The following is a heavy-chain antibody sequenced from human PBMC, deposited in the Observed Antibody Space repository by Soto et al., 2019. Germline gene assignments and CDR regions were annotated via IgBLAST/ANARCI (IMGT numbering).Heavy chain of an antibody. J-gene: IGHJ5*02. CDR2: ISATDVAT. V-gene: IGHV3-23*01. CDR3: VKDVYSGSSGQFDL. Sequence: EVQLLESGGGLVQPGGSLRLSCAASGFSFSSYAMGCVRQAPGKGLEWVSIISATDVATYYADSVKGHFIIARDDSRRTLFLQMNSLRAEDTAVYHCVKDVYSGSSGQFDLWGQGTLVTVSS. D-gene: IGHD1-26*01. CDR1: GFSFSSYA.